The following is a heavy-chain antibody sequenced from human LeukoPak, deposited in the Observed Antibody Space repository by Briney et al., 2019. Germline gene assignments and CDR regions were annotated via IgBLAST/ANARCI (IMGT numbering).Heavy chain of an antibody. CDR3: AREGTVTTPIDY. CDR1: GFTFSSYE. D-gene: IGHD4-17*01. J-gene: IGHJ4*02. CDR2: ISRSGSST. V-gene: IGHV3-48*03. Sequence: GGSLRLSCAASGFTFSSYEMTWVRQAPGKGLEWVSYISRSGSSTYYADSVKGRFTISRDNAKNSLYLQMNSLRAEDSAVYYCAREGTVTTPIDYWGQGTLVTVSS.